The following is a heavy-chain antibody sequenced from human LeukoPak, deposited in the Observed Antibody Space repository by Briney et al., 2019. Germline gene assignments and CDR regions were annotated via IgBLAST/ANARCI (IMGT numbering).Heavy chain of an antibody. Sequence: PSATLSLTCTVSGGSISSYYWSWIRQPAGKGLELIGRIYTSGSTNYNPSLKSRVTMSVDTSKNQFSLKLSSVTAADTAVYYCERGAPEILGWFDPWGQGTPVTVSS. J-gene: IGHJ5*02. CDR1: GGSISSYY. D-gene: IGHD5-24*01. V-gene: IGHV4-4*07. CDR2: IYTSGST. CDR3: ERGAPEILGWFDP.